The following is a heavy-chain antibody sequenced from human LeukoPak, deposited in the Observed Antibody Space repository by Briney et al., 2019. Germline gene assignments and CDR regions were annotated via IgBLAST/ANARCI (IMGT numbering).Heavy chain of an antibody. J-gene: IGHJ3*02. D-gene: IGHD3-22*01. CDR1: GGSISSYY. CDR3: ARDAGSSGYYDAFDI. CDR2: IYTSGST. V-gene: IGHV4-4*07. Sequence: PSETLSLTCTVSGGSISSYYWSWIRQPAGKGLEWIGRIYTSGSTNYNPSLKSRVTMSVDTSKNQFSLKLSFVTAADTAVYYCARDAGSSGYYDAFDIWGQGTMVTVSS.